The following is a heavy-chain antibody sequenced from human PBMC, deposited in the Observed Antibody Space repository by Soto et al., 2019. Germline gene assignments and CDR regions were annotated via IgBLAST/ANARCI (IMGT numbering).Heavy chain of an antibody. V-gene: IGHV3-21*01. J-gene: IGHJ6*03. Sequence: SLRLSCAASGFTFSSYSMNWVRQAPGKGLEWVSSISSSSSYIYYADSVKGRFTISRDNAKNSLYLQMNSLRAEDTAVYYCARALNLRAPQGSSGWYKPPDYYYMDVWGKGTTVTVSS. CDR2: ISSSSSYI. CDR3: ARALNLRAPQGSSGWYKPPDYYYMDV. CDR1: GFTFSSYS. D-gene: IGHD6-19*01.